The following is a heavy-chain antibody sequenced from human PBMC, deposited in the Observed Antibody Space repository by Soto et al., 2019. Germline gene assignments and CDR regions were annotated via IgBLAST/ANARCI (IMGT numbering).Heavy chain of an antibody. Sequence: SETLSLTCTVSGGSISSYYWSWIRQPPGKGLEWIGYIYYSGSTNYNPSLKSRVTISVDTSKNQFSLKLSSVTAADTAVYYCARLDTWPKNGFDPWGQGTLVTVSS. CDR1: GGSISSYY. CDR2: IYYSGST. CDR3: ARLDTWPKNGFDP. D-gene: IGHD5-12*01. V-gene: IGHV4-59*08. J-gene: IGHJ5*02.